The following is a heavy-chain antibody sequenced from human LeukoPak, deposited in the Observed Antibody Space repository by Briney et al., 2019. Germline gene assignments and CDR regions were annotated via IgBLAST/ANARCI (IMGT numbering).Heavy chain of an antibody. J-gene: IGHJ6*03. CDR3: ARWYTLVLTIFGVVIPLYYYYYMDV. Sequence: ASVKVSCKASGYTFTYRYLHWVRQAPGQALEWMGWITPFNGNTNYAQKFQDRVTITRDRSMSTAYMELSSLRSEDTAMYYCARWYTLVLTIFGVVIPLYYYYYMDVWGKGTTVTVSS. V-gene: IGHV1-45*02. CDR2: ITPFNGNT. D-gene: IGHD3-3*01. CDR1: GYTFTYRY.